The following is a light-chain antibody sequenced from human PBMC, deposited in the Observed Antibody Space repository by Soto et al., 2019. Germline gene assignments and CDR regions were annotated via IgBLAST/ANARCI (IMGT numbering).Light chain of an antibody. V-gene: IGKV1-5*01. J-gene: IGKJ1*01. Sequence: DIQMTQSPSTVSAYVGDRVTITCRASQSITTWLAWYQQRPGKAPKLLIYDVSSLQSGVPSRFSGSGSGTEFTLTISSMQPDDFATFYCQQYNGYSRTFGQGTKVHIK. CDR2: DVS. CDR1: QSITTW. CDR3: QQYNGYSRT.